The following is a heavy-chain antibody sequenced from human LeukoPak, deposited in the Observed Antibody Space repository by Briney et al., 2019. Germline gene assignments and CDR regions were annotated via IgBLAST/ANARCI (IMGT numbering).Heavy chain of an antibody. CDR3: ARPYYYDSRIDP. Sequence: PSETLSLTCTVSGVSISSGDYYWSWIRQPPGKGLEWIGYMYSSGSTYYNPSLKSRATIPVDTSKNQCSLKLSSVTAADTGVYYCARPYYYDSRIDPWGQGTLVTVSS. V-gene: IGHV4-30-4*01. CDR2: MYSSGST. J-gene: IGHJ5*02. D-gene: IGHD3-22*01. CDR1: GVSISSGDYY.